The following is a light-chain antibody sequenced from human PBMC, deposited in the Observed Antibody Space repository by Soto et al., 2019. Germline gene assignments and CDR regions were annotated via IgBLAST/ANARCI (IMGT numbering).Light chain of an antibody. CDR2: DAS. Sequence: EIVWTQSPGTLSLSPGERATLSCRASHSVTRYVAWYKQKPGQAPRLLISDASGRATGIPDRFSGSGSETEFSLTINRLEPEDFEVYFCQQYGSSPITFGQGTRLEIK. CDR3: QQYGSSPIT. J-gene: IGKJ5*01. CDR1: HSVTRY. V-gene: IGKV3-20*01.